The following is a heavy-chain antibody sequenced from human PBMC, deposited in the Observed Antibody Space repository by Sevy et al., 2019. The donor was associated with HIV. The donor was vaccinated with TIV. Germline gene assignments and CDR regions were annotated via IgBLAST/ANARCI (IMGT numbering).Heavy chain of an antibody. J-gene: IGHJ4*02. CDR2: ITPSGDTT. CDR1: GYNFTSYY. Sequence: ASVKVSCKAAGYNFTSYYIHWVRQAPGQGLEWMGIITPSGDTTTYSQKFQGRVTMTSDTSTSTVYMELSSLRYDDTAVYYCTRVRSFGFENWGQGTLVTVSS. CDR3: TRVRSFGFEN. D-gene: IGHD3-16*01. V-gene: IGHV1-46*03.